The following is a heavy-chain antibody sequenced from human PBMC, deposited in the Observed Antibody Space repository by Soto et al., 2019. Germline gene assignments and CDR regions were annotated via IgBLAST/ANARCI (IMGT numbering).Heavy chain of an antibody. J-gene: IGHJ4*02. CDR2: IYYGGGT. CDR1: GDSISSYY. CDR3: ARPGRDWGSLEY. D-gene: IGHD7-27*01. V-gene: IGHV4-59*08. Sequence: QVQLQESGPGLVKPSETLSLTCTVSGDSISSYYWTWIRQPPGKGLEWIAFIYYGGGTNYNPSLKSRVTISVDTSKNQFSLNLNSVTAADTAVYYCARPGRDWGSLEYWGQGTRVTVSS.